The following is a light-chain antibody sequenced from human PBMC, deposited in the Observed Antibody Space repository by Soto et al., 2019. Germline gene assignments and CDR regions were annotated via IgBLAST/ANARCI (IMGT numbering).Light chain of an antibody. CDR3: QQSYNSPVT. J-gene: IGKJ5*01. CDR1: QSIGRR. CDR2: GAS. Sequence: DIQMTQSPSSLSTSVGDRITITCRASQSIGRRLNWYQQKPGQAPKFLIYGASTLQSGVPSRFSGSGSGTDFTLTVNSLQPDDFATYYCQQSYNSPVTFGQGTRLEIK. V-gene: IGKV1-39*01.